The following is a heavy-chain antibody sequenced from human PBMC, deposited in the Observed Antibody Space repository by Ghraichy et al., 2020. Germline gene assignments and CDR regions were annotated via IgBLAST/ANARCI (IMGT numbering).Heavy chain of an antibody. CDR1: GFTFSSYA. CDR3: ARDGYYYDSSGYRNYFDS. D-gene: IGHD3-22*01. J-gene: IGHJ4*02. Sequence: GGSLRLSCAASGFTFSSYAMHWVRQAPGKGLEWVALIWYDGSNKYYADSVKVRFTISRDNSKNTLYLQINSLRVEDTAVYYCARDGYYYDSSGYRNYFDSWGQGTLVTVSS. CDR2: IWYDGSNK. V-gene: IGHV3-33*08.